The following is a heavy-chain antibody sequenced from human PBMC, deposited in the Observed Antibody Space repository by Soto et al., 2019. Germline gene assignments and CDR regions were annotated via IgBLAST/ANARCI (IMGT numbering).Heavy chain of an antibody. J-gene: IGHJ6*02. V-gene: IGHV4-59*11. CDR1: GGSISNHY. CDR3: VRALTYAYYGMDV. Sequence: QVQLQESGPGQVKPSETLSLTCTVSGGSISNHYWNWIRQPPGKGLEWIGYIHYSGSTSCNPSLTSPVTVSVAPSKTQFSLEVRSVTAADTAVYYCVRALTYAYYGMDVWGQGTTVTVSS. CDR2: IHYSGST.